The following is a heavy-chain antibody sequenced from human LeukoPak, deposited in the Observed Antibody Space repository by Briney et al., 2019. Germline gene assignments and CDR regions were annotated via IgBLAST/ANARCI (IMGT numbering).Heavy chain of an antibody. CDR1: GGSISSHY. V-gene: IGHV4-59*11. CDR2: IYYSGST. Sequence: SETLSLTCTVSGGSISSHYWSWIRQPPGKGLEWIGYIYYSGSTNYNPFLKSRVTISVDTSKNQFSLKLSSVTAADTAVYYCARYYDFWSGYFDYWGQGTLVTVSS. J-gene: IGHJ4*02. CDR3: ARYYDFWSGYFDY. D-gene: IGHD3-3*01.